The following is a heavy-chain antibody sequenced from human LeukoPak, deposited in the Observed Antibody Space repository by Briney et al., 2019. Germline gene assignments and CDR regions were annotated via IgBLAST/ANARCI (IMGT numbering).Heavy chain of an antibody. V-gene: IGHV4-38-2*02. J-gene: IGHJ4*02. CDR2: IYHTGST. CDR1: GYSISSGYY. Sequence: SETLFLTCTVSGYSISSGYYWGWIRQPPGMGLEWIGSIYHTGSTYYNPSLKSRVTISVDTSKNQFSLKLSSVAAADTAVFYCVAYDSGNYRAYFDSWGQGIMVTASS. CDR3: VAYDSGNYRAYFDS. D-gene: IGHD3-10*01.